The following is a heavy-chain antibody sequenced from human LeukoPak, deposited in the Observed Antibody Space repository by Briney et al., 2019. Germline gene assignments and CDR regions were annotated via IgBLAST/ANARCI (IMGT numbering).Heavy chain of an antibody. CDR2: ISYDGSNK. Sequence: PGRSLRLSCAASGFTFSSYTMHWVRQAPGKGLEWVAVISYDGSNKYYADSVKGRFTISRDNSKNTLYLQMNSLRAEDTAVYYCARDPSIMITFGEVDYWGQGTLVTVSS. V-gene: IGHV3-30-3*01. CDR1: GFTFSSYT. J-gene: IGHJ4*02. D-gene: IGHD3-16*01. CDR3: ARDPSIMITFGEVDY.